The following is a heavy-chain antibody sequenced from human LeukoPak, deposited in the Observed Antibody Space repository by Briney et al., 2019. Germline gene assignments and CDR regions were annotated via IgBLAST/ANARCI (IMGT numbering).Heavy chain of an antibody. CDR1: GGSISSYY. CDR2: IYYSGNT. D-gene: IGHD5-18*01. J-gene: IGHJ4*02. Sequence: PSETLSLTCTVSGGSISSYYWNWIRQPPGKGLEWIGYIYYSGNTNYNPSLKSRVTISVDTSKNQFSLKLTSVTPADTAVYFCAGDSYRTDYWGQGTLVTVSS. CDR3: AGDSYRTDY. V-gene: IGHV4-59*01.